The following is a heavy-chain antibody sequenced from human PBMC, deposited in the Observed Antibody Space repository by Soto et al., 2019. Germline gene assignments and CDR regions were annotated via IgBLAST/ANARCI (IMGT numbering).Heavy chain of an antibody. CDR3: VRDDCSGGTCYGGY. J-gene: IGHJ4*02. D-gene: IGHD2-15*01. V-gene: IGHV3-33*01. CDR2: IYYDGSGS. CDR1: GFTFRDYG. Sequence: QVQLVESGGGVVQPGGSLRLSCEASGFTFRDYGFHWVRQAPGKGLEWVAVIYYDGSGSDYEDSVRGRFIFSRDISTNTLYLQMNSLRAEDTDVYYCVRDDCSGGTCYGGYWGQGTLVTVSS.